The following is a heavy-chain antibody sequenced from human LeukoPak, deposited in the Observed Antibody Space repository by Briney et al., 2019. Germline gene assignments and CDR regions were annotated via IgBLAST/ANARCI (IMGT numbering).Heavy chain of an antibody. D-gene: IGHD1-1*01. Sequence: GGSLRLSCAASGFTFSNYWMTWVRQAQSKGLEWVAAINEDGSEKYYVDSVKGRFTISRDNAKNSLYLQMSSLRAEDTAVYFCARTTNGDYWGQGTLVTVSS. J-gene: IGHJ4*02. CDR3: ARTTNGDY. V-gene: IGHV3-7*02. CDR2: INEDGSEK. CDR1: GFTFSNYW.